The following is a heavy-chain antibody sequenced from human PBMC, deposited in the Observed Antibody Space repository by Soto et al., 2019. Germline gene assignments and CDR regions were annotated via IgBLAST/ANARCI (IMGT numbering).Heavy chain of an antibody. CDR1: GGTFSSYA. CDR2: ITPIFGTA. D-gene: IGHD2-15*01. J-gene: IGHJ4*02. V-gene: IGHV1-69*13. CDR3: ARIVDCSGGSCYGPQFDY. Sequence: SVKISCKASGGTFSSYAISWVRQAPGQGLEWMGGITPIFGTANYAQKFQGRVTITADESTSTAYMELSSLRSEDTAVYYCARIVDCSGGSCYGPQFDYWGQGTLVTVSS.